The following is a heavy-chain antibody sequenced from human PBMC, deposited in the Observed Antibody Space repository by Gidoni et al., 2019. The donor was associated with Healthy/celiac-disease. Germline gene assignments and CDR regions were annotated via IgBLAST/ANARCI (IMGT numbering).Heavy chain of an antibody. Sequence: QVQLVQSGAEVKKPGASVKVSCKASGYTFTSYDINWVRQATGQGLEWMGWMNPNSGNTGYAQKFQGRVTMTRNTSISTAYMELSSLRSEDTAVYYCARGPMAIRQQQLLDYAFDIWGQGTMVTVSS. J-gene: IGHJ3*02. CDR2: MNPNSGNT. D-gene: IGHD6-13*01. CDR3: ARGPMAIRQQQLLDYAFDI. V-gene: IGHV1-8*01. CDR1: GYTFTSYD.